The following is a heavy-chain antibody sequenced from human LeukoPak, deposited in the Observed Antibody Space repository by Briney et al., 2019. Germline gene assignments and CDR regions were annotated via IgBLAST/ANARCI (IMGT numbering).Heavy chain of an antibody. CDR3: ARGTYDSSGYLNWFDP. D-gene: IGHD3-22*01. CDR2: IYYSGST. CDR1: GGSIGSGGYY. J-gene: IGHJ5*02. V-gene: IGHV4-31*03. Sequence: PSETLSLTCTVSGGSIGSGGYYWSWIRQHPGKGLEWIGYIYYSGSTYYNPSLKSRVTISVDTSKNQFSLKLSSVTAADTAVYYCARGTYDSSGYLNWFDPWGQGTLVTVSS.